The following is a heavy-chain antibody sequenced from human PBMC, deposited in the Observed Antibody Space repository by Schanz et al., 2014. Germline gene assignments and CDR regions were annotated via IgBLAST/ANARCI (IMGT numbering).Heavy chain of an antibody. CDR2: LTGSGTTT. D-gene: IGHD6-13*01. Sequence: VQLVESGGGLVQPGGSLRLSCAASGFSFRKSAMSWVRQAPGKGLEWVSALTGSGTTTYYADSVKGRFTISRDNSKNTLDLQRNSLRAEDTAIYYCAKDLAAVGVFDYWGQGSLVTVSP. J-gene: IGHJ4*02. V-gene: IGHV3-23*04. CDR1: GFSFRKSA. CDR3: AKDLAAVGVFDY.